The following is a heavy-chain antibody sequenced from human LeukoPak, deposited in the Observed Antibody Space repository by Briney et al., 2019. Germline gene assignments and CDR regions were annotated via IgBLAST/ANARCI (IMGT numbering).Heavy chain of an antibody. Sequence: SETLSLTCAVYGGSFSGYYWSWIRQPPGKGLEWIGEINHSGSTNYNPSLKSRVTISVDTSKNQFSLKLSSVTAADTAVYYCAGGLRSGYYGSGTYFDIWGQGTMVTVSS. J-gene: IGHJ3*02. CDR1: GGSFSGYY. CDR3: AGGLRSGYYGSGTYFDI. CDR2: INHSGST. V-gene: IGHV4-34*01. D-gene: IGHD3-10*01.